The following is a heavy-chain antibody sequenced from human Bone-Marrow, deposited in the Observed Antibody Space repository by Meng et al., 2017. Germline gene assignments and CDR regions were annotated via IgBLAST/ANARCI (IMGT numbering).Heavy chain of an antibody. CDR2: IIPIFGTA. CDR1: GGTFSSYA. D-gene: IGHD6-19*01. V-gene: IGHV1-69*06. Sequence: SVKVSCKASGGTFSSYAISWVRQAPGQGLEWMGGIIPIFGTANYAQKFQGRVTITADKSTSTAYMELSSLRSEDTAVYYCARDKGEEWIAVAGTSLYYYGMDVWGQGTTVTVSS. J-gene: IGHJ6*02. CDR3: ARDKGEEWIAVAGTSLYYYGMDV.